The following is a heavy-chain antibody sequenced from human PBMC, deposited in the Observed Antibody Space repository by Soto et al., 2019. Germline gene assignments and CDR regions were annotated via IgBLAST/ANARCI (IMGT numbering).Heavy chain of an antibody. CDR2: IYYSGST. CDR3: AREVILHNSFDP. CDR1: GGSISSGGYY. D-gene: IGHD4-4*01. J-gene: IGHJ5*02. V-gene: IGHV4-31*03. Sequence: PSETLSLTCTVSGGSISSGGYYWSWIRQHPGKGLEWIGYIYYSGSTYYNPSLKSRVTISVDTSKIQFSLKLSSVTAADTAVYYCAREVILHNSFDPWGQGTLVTVSS.